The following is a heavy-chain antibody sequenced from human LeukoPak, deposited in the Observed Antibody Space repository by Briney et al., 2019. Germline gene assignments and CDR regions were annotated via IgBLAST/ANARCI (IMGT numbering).Heavy chain of an antibody. CDR2: ISSSGSST. CDR3: ARDDLKPRGWDY. D-gene: IGHD1-14*01. J-gene: IGHJ4*02. Sequence: PGGSLRLSCAASGFTFSNYAMSWVRQAPGKGLEWVSAISSSGSSTYYADSVKGRFTISRDNSKSTLYLQMNSLRAEDTAVYYCARDDLKPRGWDYWGQGTLVTVSS. V-gene: IGHV3-23*01. CDR1: GFTFSNYA.